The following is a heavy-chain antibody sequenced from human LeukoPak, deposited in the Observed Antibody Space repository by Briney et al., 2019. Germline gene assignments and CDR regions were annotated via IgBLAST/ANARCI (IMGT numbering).Heavy chain of an antibody. D-gene: IGHD3-10*01. CDR3: ARHLFGFEY. J-gene: IGHJ4*02. CDR2: IKEDGNEK. Sequence: GGSLRLSCAASGFTFRSYWMSWVRQDPGKGLEWVANIKEDGNEKTYVDSVKGRFTISRDNAKNSLYLQMNSLRAEDTAVYYCARHLFGFEYWGQGALVTVSS. CDR1: GFTFRSYW. V-gene: IGHV3-7*01.